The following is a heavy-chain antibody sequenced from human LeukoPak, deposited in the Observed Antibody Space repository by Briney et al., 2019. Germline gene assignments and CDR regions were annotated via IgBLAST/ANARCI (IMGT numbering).Heavy chain of an antibody. D-gene: IGHD2-21*02. CDR3: ARGSHIVVVTGISPFDY. CDR2: ISYDGSNQ. Sequence: PGTSLRLSCAASGFTFNNYGMHWVRQAPGKGLEWVAVISYDGSNQYYADSVKGRFTVSRDDSRNTLFLQMSSLRADDTAVYYCARGSHIVVVTGISPFDYWGQGTLVTVSS. J-gene: IGHJ4*02. CDR1: GFTFNNYG. V-gene: IGHV3-30*03.